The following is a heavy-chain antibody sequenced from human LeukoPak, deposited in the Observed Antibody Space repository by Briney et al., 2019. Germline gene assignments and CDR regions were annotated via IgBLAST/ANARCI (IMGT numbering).Heavy chain of an antibody. V-gene: IGHV3-30*18. J-gene: IGHJ6*03. D-gene: IGHD2-8*01. CDR2: ISYDGSNK. Sequence: PGGSLRLSCAASGFTFSSYGMHWVRQAPGKGLEWVAVISYDGSNKYYADSVKGRFTISRDNSKNTLYLQMNSLRAEDTAVYYCANGYCTNGVCYPYYYYYMDVWGQGTTVTVSS. CDR3: ANGYCTNGVCYPYYYYYMDV. CDR1: GFTFSSYG.